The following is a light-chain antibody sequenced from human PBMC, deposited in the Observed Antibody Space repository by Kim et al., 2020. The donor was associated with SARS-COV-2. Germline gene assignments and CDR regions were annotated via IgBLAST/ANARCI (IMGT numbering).Light chain of an antibody. V-gene: IGKV3-11*01. J-gene: IGKJ5*01. CDR3: QQRSNWPIT. Sequence: VAPGERATLSCRASQGVSSYLAWYQQKPGQTPRLLIYDASNRATGIPARCSGSGSGTDFTLTISSLEPEDFAVYYCQQRSNWPITFGQGTRLEMK. CDR1: QGVSSY. CDR2: DAS.